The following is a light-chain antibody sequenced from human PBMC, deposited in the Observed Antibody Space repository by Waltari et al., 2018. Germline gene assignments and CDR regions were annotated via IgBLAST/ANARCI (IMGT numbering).Light chain of an antibody. Sequence: DIQMTQSPSTVSASVGDRVTITCRASQSINSWLAWYQQKPGKAPKPLLYKASTLESGVPSRFSGSGSGTEFTLNISSLQPDDFATYYCHQYNSYSAFGQGTKVEVK. J-gene: IGKJ1*01. CDR1: QSINSW. V-gene: IGKV1-5*03. CDR3: HQYNSYSA. CDR2: KAS.